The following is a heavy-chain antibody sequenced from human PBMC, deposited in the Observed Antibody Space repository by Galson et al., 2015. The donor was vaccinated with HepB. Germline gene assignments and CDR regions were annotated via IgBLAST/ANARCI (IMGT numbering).Heavy chain of an antibody. CDR2: IYSGGST. CDR3: ARERYGDYDRAFDI. Sequence: SLRLSCAASGFTVSSNYMSWVRQAPGKGLEWVSVIYSGGSTYYTDSVKGRFTISRDNSKNTLYLQMNSLRAEDTAVYYCARERYGDYDRAFDIWGQGTMVTVSS. CDR1: GFTVSSNY. V-gene: IGHV3-53*01. D-gene: IGHD4-17*01. J-gene: IGHJ3*02.